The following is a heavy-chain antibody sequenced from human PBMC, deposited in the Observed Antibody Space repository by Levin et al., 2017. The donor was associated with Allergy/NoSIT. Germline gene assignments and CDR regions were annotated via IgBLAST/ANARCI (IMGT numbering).Heavy chain of an antibody. CDR3: TTSPVTYAVSGLIDY. J-gene: IGHJ4*01. CDR1: GFTFSDAW. Sequence: PGGSLRLSCEASGFTFSDAWMSWVRQAPGKGLEWVGRVTSRTDGETTDYAAPVKGRFTISRDDSKNTMYLQMNSLKTEDTALYYCTTSPVTYAVSGLIDYWGHGTLVTVSP. CDR2: VTSRTDGETT. D-gene: IGHD2-15*01. V-gene: IGHV3-15*01.